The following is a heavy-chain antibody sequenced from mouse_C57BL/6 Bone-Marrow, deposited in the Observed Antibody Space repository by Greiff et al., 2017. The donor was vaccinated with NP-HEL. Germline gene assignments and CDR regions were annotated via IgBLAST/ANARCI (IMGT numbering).Heavy chain of an antibody. CDR3: ARLEDGYYWFAY. CDR1: GYTFTSYW. D-gene: IGHD2-3*01. V-gene: IGHV1-69*01. CDR2: IDPSDSYT. J-gene: IGHJ3*01. Sequence: VKLQQPGAELVMPGASVKLSCKASGYTFTSYWMHWVKQRPGQGLEWIGEIDPSDSYTNYNQKFKGKSTLTVDKSSSTAYMQLSSLTSEDSAVYYCARLEDGYYWFAYWGQGTLVTVSA.